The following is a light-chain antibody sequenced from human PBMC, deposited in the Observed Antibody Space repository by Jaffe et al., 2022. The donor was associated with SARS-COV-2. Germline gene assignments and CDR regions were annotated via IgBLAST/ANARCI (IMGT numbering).Light chain of an antibody. J-gene: IGKJ3*01. CDR1: QSVSSSS. CDR2: GAS. V-gene: IGKV3-20*01. Sequence: EIVLTQSPGTLSLSPGERATLSCRASQSVSSSSLAWYQLKPGQAPRLLIYGASSRATGIPDRFSGSGSGTDFTLTISRLEPEDFAVYYCQQYSSSPFTFGPGTKVDIK. CDR3: QQYSSSPFT.